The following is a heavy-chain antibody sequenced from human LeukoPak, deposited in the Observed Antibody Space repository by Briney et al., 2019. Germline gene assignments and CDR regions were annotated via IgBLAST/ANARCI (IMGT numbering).Heavy chain of an antibody. V-gene: IGHV3-30-3*02. D-gene: IGHD3-10*01. CDR2: LSYDASNK. CDR3: AKTPIWFGELSTLYYFDY. CDR1: GFTFSSYA. J-gene: IGHJ4*02. Sequence: GGSLRLSCAASGFTFSSYAMHWVRQAPGKGLEWVAVLSYDASNKYYADSVKGRFTISRDNSKNTLYLQMNSLRAEDTAVYYCAKTPIWFGELSTLYYFDYWGQGTLVTVSS.